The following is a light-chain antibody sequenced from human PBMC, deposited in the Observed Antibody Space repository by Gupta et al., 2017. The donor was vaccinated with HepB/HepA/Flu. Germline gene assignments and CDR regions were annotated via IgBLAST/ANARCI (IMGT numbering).Light chain of an antibody. J-gene: IGKJ2*01. V-gene: IGKV2-30*01. Sequence: VVLTQYPLCLPVTLGQPASISCTSSLCLVSTEGNTYFDWFHQGPGQSPRRLLDKGSKRDSGVPDRFSGSGSGTDFTLKISRVEAEDIGVYYCIQDKWWPHTFGQGTKLEIK. CDR3: IQDKWWPHT. CDR2: KGS. CDR1: LCLVSTEGNTY.